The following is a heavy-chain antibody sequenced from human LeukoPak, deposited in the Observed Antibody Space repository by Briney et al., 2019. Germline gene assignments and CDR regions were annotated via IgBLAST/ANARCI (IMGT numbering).Heavy chain of an antibody. CDR1: GFTFTRYW. V-gene: IGHV3-74*01. CDR2: VNPDGSST. CDR3: ARGGSYGDY. Sequence: GGSLRLSCAASGFTFTRYWMHWVRQAPGKGLVWVSRVNPDGSSTTYGDSVKGRFASSRDNAKNTLYLQMNSLRAEDTAVYYCARGGSYGDYWGQGILVTVSS. D-gene: IGHD3-16*01. J-gene: IGHJ4*02.